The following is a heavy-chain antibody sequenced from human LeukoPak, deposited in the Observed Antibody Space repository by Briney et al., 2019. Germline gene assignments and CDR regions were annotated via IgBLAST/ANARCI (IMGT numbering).Heavy chain of an antibody. J-gene: IGHJ4*02. D-gene: IGHD3-16*02. CDR1: GGSISSGSYY. Sequence: SQTLSLTCTVSGGSISSGSYYWSWIRQPAGKGLEWIGRVYTSGSTNYNPSLKSRVTISVDTSKNQFSLKLSSVTAADTAVYYCARGVWGTYRYEGTNFDYWGQGTLVTVSS. V-gene: IGHV4-61*02. CDR2: VYTSGST. CDR3: ARGVWGTYRYEGTNFDY.